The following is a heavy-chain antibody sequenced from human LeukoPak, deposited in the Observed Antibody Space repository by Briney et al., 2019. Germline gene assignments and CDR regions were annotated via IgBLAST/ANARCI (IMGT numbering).Heavy chain of an antibody. D-gene: IGHD6-19*01. V-gene: IGHV4-34*01. CDR2: INHSGST. Sequence: SETLSLTCAVYGGSFSGYYWSWIRQPPGKGLEWIGEINHSGSTNYNPSLESRVTISVDTSKNQFSLKLSSVTAADTAVYYCASTPSGYSSGWYESRWGQGTLVTISS. CDR1: GGSFSGYY. J-gene: IGHJ4*02. CDR3: ASTPSGYSSGWYESR.